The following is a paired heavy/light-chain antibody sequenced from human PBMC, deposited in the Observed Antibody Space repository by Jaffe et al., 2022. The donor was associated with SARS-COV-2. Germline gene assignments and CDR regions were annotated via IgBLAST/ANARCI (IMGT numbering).Light chain of an antibody. Sequence: DIVMTQSPLSLPVTPGESASISCRSSQSLLYSNGYNYLDWYQQKPGQSPQLLIYLGSNRASGVPDRFSGSGSGTDFTLRISRVEAEDVGVYYCMQPLQIPFTFGQGTKLEIK. J-gene: IGKJ2*01. CDR1: QSLLYSNGYNY. CDR3: MQPLQIPFT. CDR2: LGS. V-gene: IGKV2-28*01.
Heavy chain of an antibody. J-gene: IGHJ4*02. CDR2: IKSKNDGGTT. CDR3: GFGSGYLYAGY. V-gene: IGHV3-15*01. CDR1: GFTFTNAW. D-gene: IGHD3-10*01. Sequence: EGKLVESGGGLVKPGGSLRLSCAAPGFTFTNAWMHWVRQTPGKGLEWIGRIKSKNDGGTTDYAAPLKGRFTISRDDSKKTLYLQMNSLEIDDTGVYYCGFGSGYLYAGYWGQGTLVTVSS.